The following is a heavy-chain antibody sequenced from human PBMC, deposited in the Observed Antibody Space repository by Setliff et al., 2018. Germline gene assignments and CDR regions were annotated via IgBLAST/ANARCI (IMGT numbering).Heavy chain of an antibody. J-gene: IGHJ6*03. D-gene: IGHD3-3*01. Sequence: ASVKVSCKASGYTFTGYYMHWVRQAPGQGLEWMGWINPNSGGTNYAQKFQGWVTITRNTSISTAYMELSSLRSEDTAVYYCARSGGGYDFWSGYLVSHYYYYYYMDVWGKGTT. V-gene: IGHV1-2*04. CDR2: INPNSGGT. CDR1: GYTFTGYY. CDR3: ARSGGGYDFWSGYLVSHYYYYYYMDV.